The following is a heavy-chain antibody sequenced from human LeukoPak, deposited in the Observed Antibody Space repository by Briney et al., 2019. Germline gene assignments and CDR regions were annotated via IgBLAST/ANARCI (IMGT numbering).Heavy chain of an antibody. V-gene: IGHV1-69*04. CDR3: ASTIVVAGNRGMDA. D-gene: IGHD6-19*01. J-gene: IGHJ6*02. CDR2: VIPFLGIV. Sequence: SVKVSCKASGGTFSNYAINWVRQAPGQGLEWLGRVIPFLGIVNYAQKFQGRVTIIADKSTSTAYMELSSLRAEDTAIYYCASTIVVAGNRGMDASGPKTTLTVS. CDR1: GGTFSNYA.